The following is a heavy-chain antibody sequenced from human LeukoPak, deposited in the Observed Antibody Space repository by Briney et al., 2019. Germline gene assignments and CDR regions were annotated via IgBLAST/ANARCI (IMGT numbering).Heavy chain of an antibody. V-gene: IGHV1-8*02. J-gene: IGHJ4*02. D-gene: IGHD3-9*01. CDR2: MNPNSGNT. CDR3: ARALLMGTSGRYFDWLEGPYFDY. Sequence: ASVKVSCKASGYTFTSYDINWVRQATGQGLEWMGWMNPNSGNTGYAQKFQGWVTMTRDTSISTAYMELSRLRSDDTAVYYCARALLMGTSGRYFDWLEGPYFDYWGQGTLVTVSS. CDR1: GYTFTSYD.